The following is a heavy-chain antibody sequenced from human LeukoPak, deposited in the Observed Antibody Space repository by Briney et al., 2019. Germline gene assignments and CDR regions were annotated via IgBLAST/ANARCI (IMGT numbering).Heavy chain of an antibody. D-gene: IGHD2-2*01. V-gene: IGHV3-23*01. CDR2: ISISGEAT. CDR1: GFTFSRYA. CDR3: AKEEVPNDY. Sequence: PGGSLRLSCEVSGFTFSRYAMSWVRQAPGKGLEWVSGISISGEATYYADSVQGRFTISRDNSKNTVYLQMYSLGVEDTAVYYCAKEEVPNDYWGQGILVTVSS. J-gene: IGHJ4*02.